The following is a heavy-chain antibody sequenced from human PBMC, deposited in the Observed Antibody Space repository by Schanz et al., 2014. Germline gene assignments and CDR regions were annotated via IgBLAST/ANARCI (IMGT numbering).Heavy chain of an antibody. CDR2: IYYNGTNK. D-gene: IGHD2-21*02. CDR3: ARPSDSSWYMDV. J-gene: IGHJ6*03. Sequence: QVQLVESGGGVVQPGRSLRLSCAASGFNFSNYDIHWVRQAPGKGLEWVALIYYNGTNKYYADSVKGRFTISRDNSQNTLYLQMNTVRTEDTAVYYCARPSDSSWYMDVWGKGTTVTVSS. V-gene: IGHV3-30*03. CDR1: GFNFSNYD.